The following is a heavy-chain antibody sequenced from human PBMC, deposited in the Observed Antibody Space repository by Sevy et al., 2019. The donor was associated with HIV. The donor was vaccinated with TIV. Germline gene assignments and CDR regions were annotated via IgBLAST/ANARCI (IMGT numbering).Heavy chain of an antibody. CDR1: GGSFSGYY. Sequence: SETLSLTCAVYGGSFSGYYWSWIRQPPGKGLEWIGEINHSGSTNYNPSLKSRVTISVDTSKNQFSLKLSSVTAADTAVCYCPRGIAARRPAGYYYYYGMDVWGQGTTVTVSS. CDR3: PRGIAARRPAGYYYYYGMDV. D-gene: IGHD6-6*01. CDR2: INHSGST. V-gene: IGHV4-34*01. J-gene: IGHJ6*02.